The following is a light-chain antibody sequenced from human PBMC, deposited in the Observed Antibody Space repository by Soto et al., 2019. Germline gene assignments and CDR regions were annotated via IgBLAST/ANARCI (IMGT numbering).Light chain of an antibody. CDR1: QSIFYSSTNKNY. CDR2: WAS. J-gene: IGKJ4*01. CDR3: QQYYSTSLT. Sequence: DIVMTQSPDSLAVSLGERATINCKSSQSIFYSSTNKNYLAWYQQKPGQPPELLIYWASTRESGVPDRFSGSGSATDFTLTISSLQAEDVAVYYCQQYYSTSLTFGGGTKVEIK. V-gene: IGKV4-1*01.